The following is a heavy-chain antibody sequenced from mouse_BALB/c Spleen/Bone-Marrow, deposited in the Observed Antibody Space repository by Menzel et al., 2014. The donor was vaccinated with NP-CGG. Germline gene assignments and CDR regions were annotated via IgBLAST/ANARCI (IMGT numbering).Heavy chain of an antibody. CDR1: GYTFTSYW. CDR3: ARDWYFDV. J-gene: IGHJ1*01. Sequence: VKLMESGAELAKPGASVKMSCKAYGYTFTSYWMHWVKQRPGQGLEWIGYINPSTGYTEYNQKFKDKATLTADKSSSTAYMQLSSLTSEDSAVYYCARDWYFDVWGAGTTVTVSS. CDR2: INPSTGYT. V-gene: IGHV1-7*01.